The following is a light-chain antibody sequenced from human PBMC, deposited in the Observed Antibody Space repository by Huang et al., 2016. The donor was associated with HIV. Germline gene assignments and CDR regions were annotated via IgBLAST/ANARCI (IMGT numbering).Light chain of an antibody. CDR3: QQYDDWPPWT. V-gene: IGKV3-15*01. J-gene: IGKJ1*01. Sequence: EIVMTQSPPTLSVSPGERATLSCRASQSISRLAWYQQKPGQAPSLLIYDASSRATGIPPRFSGAGSGTDFTLTISSLQSEDFALYYCQQYDDWPPWTFGQGTKVEMK. CDR1: QSISR. CDR2: DAS.